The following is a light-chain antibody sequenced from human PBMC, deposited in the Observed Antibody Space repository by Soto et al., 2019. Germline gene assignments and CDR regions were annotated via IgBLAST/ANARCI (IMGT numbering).Light chain of an antibody. CDR3: QHYGISPIT. CDR1: QSVSSN. V-gene: IGKV3-20*01. J-gene: IGKJ5*01. Sequence: ELVLTQSPGTLSLSPGERATLSCRASQSVSSNLAWYQQKPGQAPRLLISGASSRATGIPDRFSGSGSGTDFTLTISRLEPEDFALYYCQHYGISPITFGQGTRLEIK. CDR2: GAS.